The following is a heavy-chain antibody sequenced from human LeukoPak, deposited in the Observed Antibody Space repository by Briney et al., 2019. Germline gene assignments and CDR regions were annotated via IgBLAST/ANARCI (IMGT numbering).Heavy chain of an antibody. CDR1: GGSISSYY. V-gene: IGHV4-4*07. CDR2: IYTSGST. D-gene: IGHD6-19*01. Sequence: SETLSLTCTVSGGSISSYYWSWIRQPAGKGLEWIGRIYTSGSTNCNPSLKSRVTMSVDTSKNQFSLKLSSVTAADTAVYYCAGEASSGWYFWFDPWGQGTLVTVSS. CDR3: AGEASSGWYFWFDP. J-gene: IGHJ5*02.